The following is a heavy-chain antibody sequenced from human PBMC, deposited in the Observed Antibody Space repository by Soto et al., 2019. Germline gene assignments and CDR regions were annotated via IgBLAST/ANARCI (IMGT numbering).Heavy chain of an antibody. D-gene: IGHD3-22*01. CDR2: IYWDDDK. V-gene: IGHV2-5*02. Sequence: QITLKESGPTVVKPTQTLTLTCTFSGFSLSTSGVGVGWIRQPPGKALKWLALIYWDDDKQYSPSLKSRISITTNTSKTQVVLTMTYMDPVDTSTYCCAHSLDYYDSSGIPFDYWGQGTLVTVSS. CDR1: GFSLSTSGVG. J-gene: IGHJ4*02. CDR3: AHSLDYYDSSGIPFDY.